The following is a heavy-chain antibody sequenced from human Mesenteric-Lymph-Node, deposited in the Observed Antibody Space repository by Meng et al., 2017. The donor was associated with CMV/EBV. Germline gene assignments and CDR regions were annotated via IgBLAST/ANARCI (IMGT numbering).Heavy chain of an antibody. CDR3: ARWAHSCTTSTCYVPFDF. J-gene: IGHJ4*02. V-gene: IGHV1-69*05. D-gene: IGHD2-2*01. CDR1: FSSYT. CDR2: TVPIFGTT. Sequence: FSSYTFNWVRQAPGEGLEWMGGTVPIFGTTNFAQKFRDRLTITTDESTATVYMELSSLTSEDTAVYYCARWAHSCTTSTCYVPFDFWGQGTLVTVSS.